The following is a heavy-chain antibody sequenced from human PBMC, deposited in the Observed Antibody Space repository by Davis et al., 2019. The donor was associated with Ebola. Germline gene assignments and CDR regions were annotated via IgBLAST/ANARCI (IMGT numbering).Heavy chain of an antibody. J-gene: IGHJ3*02. D-gene: IGHD7-27*01. CDR1: GFTFSSYS. CDR3: ARDKLGPTDAFDI. CDR2: ISSSSSYI. Sequence: GESLKISCAASGFTFSSYSMNWVRQAPGKGLEWVSSISSSSSYIYYADSVKGRFTISRDNAKNSLYLQMNSLRAEDTAVYYCARDKLGPTDAFDIWGQGTMVTVSS. V-gene: IGHV3-21*01.